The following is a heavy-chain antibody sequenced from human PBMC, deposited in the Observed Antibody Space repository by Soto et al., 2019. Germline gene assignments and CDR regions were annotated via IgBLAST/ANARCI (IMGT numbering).Heavy chain of an antibody. V-gene: IGHV4-39*01. CDR3: AGLWSGHLTWFDH. CDR2: IYYSGST. CDR1: GVSISSSSFY. Sequence: PSETLSLTCTVTGVSISSSSFYWGWVRQPPGNGLEWIGTIYYSGSTYYNPSLKSRLTMSVDTSTNQFFLRLSSVTAADTAVSYCAGLWSGHLTWFDHWGRGTLVTVSS. D-gene: IGHD3-3*01. J-gene: IGHJ5*02.